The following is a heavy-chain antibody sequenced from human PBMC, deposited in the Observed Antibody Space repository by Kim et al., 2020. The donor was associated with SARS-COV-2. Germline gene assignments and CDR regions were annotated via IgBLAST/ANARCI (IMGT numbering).Heavy chain of an antibody. CDR1: GFTFSDYT. V-gene: IGHV3-21*01. CDR2: IDKINNYI. D-gene: IGHD3-3*01. J-gene: IGHJ6*03. Sequence: GGSLRLSCAASGFTFSDYTMNWVRQAPGKGLEWVSSIDKINNYIYYADSVQGRFTISRDNAKNSLYLQMNSLRAEDTAVYYCARCLRFLEWFAFMDVWGKGTTVTVSS. CDR3: ARCLRFLEWFAFMDV.